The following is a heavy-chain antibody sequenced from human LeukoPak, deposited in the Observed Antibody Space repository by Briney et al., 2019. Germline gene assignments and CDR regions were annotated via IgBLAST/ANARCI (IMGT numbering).Heavy chain of an antibody. J-gene: IGHJ6*02. V-gene: IGHV4-39*01. Sequence: PSETLSLTCTVSGGSISSSSYYWGWIRQPPGKGLEWIGSIYYSGSTYYNPSLKSRVTISVDTSKNQFSLKLSSVTAADTAVYYCASRPGSGSYSYYYGMDVWGQGTTVTVSS. CDR2: IYYSGST. CDR1: GGSISSSSYY. D-gene: IGHD3-10*01. CDR3: ASRPGSGSYSYYYGMDV.